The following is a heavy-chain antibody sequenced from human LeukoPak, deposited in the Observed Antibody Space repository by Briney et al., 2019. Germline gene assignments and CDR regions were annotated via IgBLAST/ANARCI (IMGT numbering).Heavy chain of an antibody. CDR3: ARDGQYYYDSSGYYYLNY. V-gene: IGHV1-69*13. D-gene: IGHD3-22*01. J-gene: IGHJ4*02. CDR2: IIPIFGTA. Sequence: ASVKVPCKASGGTFSSYAISWVRQAPGQGLEWMGGIIPIFGTANYAQKFQGRVTITADESTSTAYMELSSLRSEDTAVYYCARDGQYYYDSSGYYYLNYWGQGTLVTVSS. CDR1: GGTFSSYA.